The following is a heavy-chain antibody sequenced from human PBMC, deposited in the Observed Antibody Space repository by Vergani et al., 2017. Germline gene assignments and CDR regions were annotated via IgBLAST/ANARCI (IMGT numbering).Heavy chain of an antibody. CDR2: MNPNSGNT. CDR3: ARGLGGVLNYYYYYMDV. Sequence: QVQLVQSGAEVKKPGASVKVSCKASGYTFTSCDINWVRQATGQGLEWMGWMNPNSGNTGYAQKFQGRVTMTRNTSISTAYMELSSLRSEDTAVYYCARGLGGVLNYYYYYMDVWGKGTTVTVSS. J-gene: IGHJ6*03. CDR1: GYTFTSCD. V-gene: IGHV1-8*02. D-gene: IGHD3-16*01.